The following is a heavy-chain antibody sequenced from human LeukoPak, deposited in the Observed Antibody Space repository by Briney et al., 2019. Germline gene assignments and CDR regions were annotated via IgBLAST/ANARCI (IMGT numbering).Heavy chain of an antibody. D-gene: IGHD4-17*01. J-gene: IGHJ5*02. CDR3: ATLPGGVTTPNPS. CDR2: VSTTGST. CDR1: GGSISSGRYY. Sequence: SQTLSLTCTVSGGSISSGRYYWSWIRQPAGKGLEWIGRVSTTGSTNYNPSLKSRVTMSLDTSKNQFSLKLTSVTAADTAVYYCATLPGGVTTPNPSWGQGTLVTVSS. V-gene: IGHV4-61*02.